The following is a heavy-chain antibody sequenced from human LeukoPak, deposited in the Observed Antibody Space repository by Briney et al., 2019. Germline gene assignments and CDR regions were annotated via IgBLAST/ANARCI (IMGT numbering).Heavy chain of an antibody. CDR3: ARGPGEMATIYGY. CDR2: IRSSGTTI. V-gene: IGHV3-11*04. Sequence: KPGGSLRLSCVASGFTFSDYYMSWIRQAPGKGLEWVSYIRSSGTTIHYADSVKGRFTISRDNAKNSLYLQMNSLRAEDTAVYYCARGPGEMATIYGYWGQGTLVTVSS. CDR1: GFTFSDYY. J-gene: IGHJ4*02. D-gene: IGHD5-24*01.